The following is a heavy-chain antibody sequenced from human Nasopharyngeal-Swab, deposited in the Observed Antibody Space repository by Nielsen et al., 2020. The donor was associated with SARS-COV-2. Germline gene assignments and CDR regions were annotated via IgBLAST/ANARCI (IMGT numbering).Heavy chain of an antibody. J-gene: IGHJ6*03. CDR3: ARAYYDFWSGPGYYYYYMDV. CDR2: IYSGGST. V-gene: IGHV3-53*01. D-gene: IGHD3-3*01. Sequence: VRQAPGKGLEWISVIYSGGSTYYADSMKGRFTISRDNSKNTLYLQMNSLRAEDTAVYYCARAYYDFWSGPGYYYYYMDVWGKGTTVTVSS.